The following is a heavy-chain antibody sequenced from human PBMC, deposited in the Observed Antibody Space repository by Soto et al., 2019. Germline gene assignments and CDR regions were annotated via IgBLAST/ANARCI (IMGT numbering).Heavy chain of an antibody. CDR2: ISADGYNR. D-gene: IGHD1-20*01. CDR1: RFTFSTTA. Sequence: GGSLTLSPVDHRFTFSTTAMKWVRQAPGKGLERVAVISADGYNRYYTNSVKGRLTTSRDNPKNILHLQMHRITLEDQAVYDCSIPGAEFWGQGAEVTVSS. J-gene: IGHJ4*02. V-gene: IGHV3-30-3*01. CDR3: SIPGAEF.